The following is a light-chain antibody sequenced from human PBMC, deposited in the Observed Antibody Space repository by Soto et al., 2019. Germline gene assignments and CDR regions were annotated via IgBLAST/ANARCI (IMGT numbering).Light chain of an antibody. Sequence: DIQMTQSPSTLSASVGDRVTITCRASQSISSWLAWYQQKPGKAPKVLIYDASSLQSGVPSRFSGSGSGTNFTLTISSLQSDDFATYYCPQYNNDQVTFGQGTKVEIK. V-gene: IGKV1-5*01. J-gene: IGKJ1*01. CDR1: QSISSW. CDR2: DAS. CDR3: PQYNNDQVT.